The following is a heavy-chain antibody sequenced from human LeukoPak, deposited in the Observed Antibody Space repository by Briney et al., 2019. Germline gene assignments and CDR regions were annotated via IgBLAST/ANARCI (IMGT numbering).Heavy chain of an antibody. Sequence: GGSLRLSCAASGFTFNRYSMNWVRQAPGKGLEWVSSISSSSSYIYYADSVKGRFTISRDNAKNSLYLQMNSLRAEDTAVYYCARDSGAGRWLQLGAFDIWGQGTMVTVSS. V-gene: IGHV3-21*01. CDR3: ARDSGAGRWLQLGAFDI. D-gene: IGHD5-24*01. CDR2: ISSSSSYI. CDR1: GFTFNRYS. J-gene: IGHJ3*02.